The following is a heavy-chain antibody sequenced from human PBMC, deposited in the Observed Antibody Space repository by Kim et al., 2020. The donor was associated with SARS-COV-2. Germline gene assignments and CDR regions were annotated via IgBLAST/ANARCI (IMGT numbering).Heavy chain of an antibody. J-gene: IGHJ6*02. CDR1: GYSITDYY. Sequence: ASVKVSCKASGYSITDYYIHWVRQAPGQGLEWMAIMSPSSGNQEHAERFQGRVTMTRDTSTSTVHMELNSLRSDDTAVYFCARGDGVGGSIKGPFYYGMDVWGQGTTVTVSS. CDR2: MSPSSGNQ. CDR3: ARGDGVGGSIKGPFYYGMDV. V-gene: IGHV1-46*01. D-gene: IGHD3-10*01.